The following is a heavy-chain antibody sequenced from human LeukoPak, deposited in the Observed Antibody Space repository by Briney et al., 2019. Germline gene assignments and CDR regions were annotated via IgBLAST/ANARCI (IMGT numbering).Heavy chain of an antibody. CDR1: GFTFSSYS. V-gene: IGHV3-21*01. CDR2: ISSSSSYI. D-gene: IGHD5-24*01. CDR3: ARETVPDGYKSGSLDY. J-gene: IGHJ4*02. Sequence: GGSLRLSCAASGFTFSSYSMNWVRQAPGKGLEWVSSISSSSSYICYADSVKGRFTISRDNAKNSLYLQINSLRAEDTAVYYCARETVPDGYKSGSLDYWGQGTLVTVSS.